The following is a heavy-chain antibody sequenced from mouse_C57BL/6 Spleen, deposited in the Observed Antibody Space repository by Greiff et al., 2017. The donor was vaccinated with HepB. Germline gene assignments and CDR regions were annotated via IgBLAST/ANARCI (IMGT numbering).Heavy chain of an antibody. CDR1: GFTFSSYA. Sequence: EVQRVESGGGLVKPGGSLKLSCAASGFTFSSYAMSWVRQTPEKRLEWVATISDGGSYTYYPDNLKGRFTISRDNAKNNLYLQMSHLKSEDTAMYYCARGALTAPFAYWGQGTLVTVSA. CDR2: ISDGGSYT. CDR3: ARGALTAPFAY. V-gene: IGHV5-4*01. J-gene: IGHJ3*01. D-gene: IGHD1-2*01.